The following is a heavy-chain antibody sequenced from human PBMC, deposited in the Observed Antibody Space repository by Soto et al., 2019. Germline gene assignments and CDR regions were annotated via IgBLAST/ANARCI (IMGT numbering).Heavy chain of an antibody. J-gene: IGHJ4*02. CDR2: ISSSGSTI. V-gene: IGHV3-11*01. Sequence: GGSLRLSCAASGFTFSDYYMSWIRQAPGKGLEWVSYISSSGSTIYYADSVKGRFTISRDNAKNSLYLQMNSLRAEDTAVYYCARVPLGTMVRGVMSIHFDYWGQGTLVTVSS. D-gene: IGHD3-10*01. CDR1: GFTFSDYY. CDR3: ARVPLGTMVRGVMSIHFDY.